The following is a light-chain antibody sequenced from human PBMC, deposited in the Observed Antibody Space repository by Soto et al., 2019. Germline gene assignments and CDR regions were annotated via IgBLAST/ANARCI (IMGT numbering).Light chain of an antibody. V-gene: IGKV1-5*01. CDR2: DAS. CDR1: QTIRRW. J-gene: IGKJ1*01. CDR3: QHYNSAAWT. Sequence: DIEMTQSPSTLSASVGDRVTITCRASQTIRRWLAWYQQRPGKAPKVLIYDASTLESGVPARFSGSGSETEFTLTISSLQPEDSATYYCQHYNSAAWTFGQGTKVEIK.